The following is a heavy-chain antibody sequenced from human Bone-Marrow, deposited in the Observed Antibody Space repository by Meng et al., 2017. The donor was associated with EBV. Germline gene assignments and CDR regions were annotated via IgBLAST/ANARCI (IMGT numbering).Heavy chain of an antibody. J-gene: IGHJ4*02. Sequence: QVQLQQWGAGLLKPSEXLSLTCAVYGGSFSGYYWSWIRQPPGKGLEWIGEINHSGSTNYNPSLKSRVTISVDTSKNQFSLKLSSVTAADTAVYYCARSPGSSGWNYYFDYWGQGTLVTVSS. CDR1: GGSFSGYY. CDR2: INHSGST. V-gene: IGHV4-34*01. D-gene: IGHD6-19*01. CDR3: ARSPGSSGWNYYFDY.